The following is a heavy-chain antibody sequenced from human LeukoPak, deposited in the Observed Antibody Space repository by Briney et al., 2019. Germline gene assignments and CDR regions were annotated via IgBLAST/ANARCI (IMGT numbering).Heavy chain of an antibody. D-gene: IGHD6-19*01. V-gene: IGHV3-30*18. CDR3: AKQYSSGWYDY. CDR1: GFTFSSYD. CDR2: ISYDGSNK. J-gene: IGHJ4*02. Sequence: GGSLRLSCAASGFTFSSYDMHWVRQAPGKGLEWVAAISYDGSNKYYADSVKGRFTISRDNSKNTLYLQMNSLRAEDTAVYYCAKQYSSGWYDYWGQGTLVTVSS.